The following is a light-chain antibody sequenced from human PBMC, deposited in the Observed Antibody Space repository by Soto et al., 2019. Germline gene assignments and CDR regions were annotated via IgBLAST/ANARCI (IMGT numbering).Light chain of an antibody. V-gene: IGKV3-20*01. CDR3: QQYASSPLT. Sequence: EIVLTQSPGTLSLSPGERATLSCRASQSVGRDYLAWYQQKPGQAPRLLIYHASNRATGIPDRFSGSGSGTDFTLTISRLEPEDFADFYFQQYASSPLTFGGGTQVEIK. CDR1: QSVGRDY. CDR2: HAS. J-gene: IGKJ4*01.